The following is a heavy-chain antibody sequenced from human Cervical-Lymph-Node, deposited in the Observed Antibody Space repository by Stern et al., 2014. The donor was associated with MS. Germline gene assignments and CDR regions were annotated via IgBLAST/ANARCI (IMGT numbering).Heavy chain of an antibody. CDR3: ARGASSAAWYKHAVDV. Sequence: VQLVESGAEVQKPGSSVKVSCKASGDTSNTDAIHWVRQAPGQELECMGGIIPVFVRPVYAQRFKGRVSIAADESTATDYMELSSLRSDDTAVYYCARGASSAAWYKHAVDVWGQGTTVTVSS. D-gene: IGHD1-14*01. CDR1: GDTSNTDA. J-gene: IGHJ6*02. CDR2: IIPVFVRP. V-gene: IGHV1-69*01.